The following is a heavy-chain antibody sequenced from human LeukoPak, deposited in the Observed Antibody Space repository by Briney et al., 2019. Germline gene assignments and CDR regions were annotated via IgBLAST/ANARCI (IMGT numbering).Heavy chain of an antibody. Sequence: GESLKISCKGSGYSFTSYWIGWVRQMPGKGLEWMGIIYPGDSDTRYSPSFQGQFTISADKSISTAYLQWSSLKASDTAMYYCARVYYDFWSGSPSPAYYFDYWGQGTLVTVSS. D-gene: IGHD3-3*01. CDR1: GYSFTSYW. V-gene: IGHV5-51*01. CDR3: ARVYYDFWSGSPSPAYYFDY. J-gene: IGHJ4*02. CDR2: IYPGDSDT.